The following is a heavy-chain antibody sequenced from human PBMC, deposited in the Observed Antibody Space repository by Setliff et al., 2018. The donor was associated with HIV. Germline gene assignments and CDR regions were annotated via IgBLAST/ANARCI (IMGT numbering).Heavy chain of an antibody. CDR3: AAFLVSPVTTQDY. CDR1: GGSFSNYY. CDR2: LSPSGTT. J-gene: IGHJ4*02. Sequence: KPSETLSLTCTVYGGSFSNYYTNWIRQPPGKGLEWIGELSPSGTTRPNPSLQSRVIISLDTSKNQFSLKLTSVTAADTATYYCAAFLVSPVTTQDYWGQGTPVTVSS. D-gene: IGHD4-17*01. V-gene: IGHV4-34*01.